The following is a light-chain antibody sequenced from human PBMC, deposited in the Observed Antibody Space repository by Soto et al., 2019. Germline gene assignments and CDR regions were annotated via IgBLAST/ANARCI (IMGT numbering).Light chain of an antibody. CDR2: DNN. CDR3: GTWDSSLSAVV. J-gene: IGLJ2*01. V-gene: IGLV1-51*01. Sequence: QSVLTQPPSVSAAPGQKVAISCSGSSSNIGTYCVSWYQHVPGAAPKLLIYDNNERPSGIPDRFSGSKSGTSATLDITGLQTEDEADYHCGTWDSSLSAVVFGGGTKLTVL. CDR1: SSNIGTYC.